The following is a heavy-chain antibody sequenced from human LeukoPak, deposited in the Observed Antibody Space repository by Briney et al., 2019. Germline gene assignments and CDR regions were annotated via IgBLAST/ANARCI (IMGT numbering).Heavy chain of an antibody. CDR2: INTNTGNP. J-gene: IGHJ3*02. V-gene: IGHV7-4-1*02. CDR3: ARDSVYYYDSGTDAFDI. CDR1: GYTFTSYA. D-gene: IGHD3-22*01. Sequence: VASVKVSCKASGYTFTSYAMNWVRQAPGQGLEWMGWINTNTGNPTYAQGFTGRFVFSLDTSVSTAYLQISSLKAEDTAVYYCARDSVYYYDSGTDAFDIWGQGTMVTVSS.